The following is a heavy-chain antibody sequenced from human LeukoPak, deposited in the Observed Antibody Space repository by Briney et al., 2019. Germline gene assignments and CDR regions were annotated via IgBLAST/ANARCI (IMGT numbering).Heavy chain of an antibody. CDR1: GFTFSTYA. Sequence: GRSLRLSCAASGFTFSTYAMHWVRQAPGKGLEWVAIISYDGSYTYYADSVKGRFTISRDNSENTLCLQMNSLRTEDTAVYYCAQDVSGSYSWWFDPWGQGTLVIVSS. V-gene: IGHV3-30-3*01. D-gene: IGHD1-26*01. CDR2: ISYDGSYT. J-gene: IGHJ5*02. CDR3: AQDVSGSYSWWFDP.